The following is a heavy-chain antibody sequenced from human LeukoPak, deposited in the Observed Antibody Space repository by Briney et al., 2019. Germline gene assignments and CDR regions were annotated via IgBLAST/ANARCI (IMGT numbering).Heavy chain of an antibody. CDR3: AKDGGLWVSAHWGDS. CDR2: IASDGSST. J-gene: IGHJ4*02. Sequence: PGGSLRLSCAASGFTFSSYWMNWVRQAPGKGLVWVSRIASDGSSTTYADSVKGRFSISRDNAKNTLYLQMNSLRAEDTAVYYCAKDGGLWVSAHWGDSWGRGTLVTVSS. D-gene: IGHD7-27*01. CDR1: GFTFSSYW. V-gene: IGHV3-74*01.